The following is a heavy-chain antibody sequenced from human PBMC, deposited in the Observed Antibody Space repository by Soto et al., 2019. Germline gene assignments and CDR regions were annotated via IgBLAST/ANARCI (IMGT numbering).Heavy chain of an antibody. CDR2: INHSGST. Sequence: SETLSLTCAVYGGSFSGYYWSWIRQPPGKGLEWIGEINHSGSTNYNPSLKSRVTISIDTSKNQFSLKLTSVAAADTAVYYCARLGGFYQAFDSWGQGARVTV. CDR1: GGSFSGYY. D-gene: IGHD3-22*01. V-gene: IGHV4-34*01. CDR3: ARLGGFYQAFDS. J-gene: IGHJ4*02.